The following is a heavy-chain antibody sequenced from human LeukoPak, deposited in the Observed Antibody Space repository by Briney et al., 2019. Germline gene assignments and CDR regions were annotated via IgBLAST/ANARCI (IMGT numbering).Heavy chain of an antibody. CDR3: AKEYSGYDFDY. CDR2: TSGSGVNS. V-gene: IGHV3-23*01. CDR1: GYTFSSYA. J-gene: IGHJ4*02. Sequence: GGSLRLSCAASGYTFSSYAMSWVRQAPGKGLEWVAATSGSGVNSYYADSVRGRFTISRDNSQNTLYLQMDSLRAEDTALYYCAKEYSGYDFDYWGQGTLVTVSS. D-gene: IGHD5-12*01.